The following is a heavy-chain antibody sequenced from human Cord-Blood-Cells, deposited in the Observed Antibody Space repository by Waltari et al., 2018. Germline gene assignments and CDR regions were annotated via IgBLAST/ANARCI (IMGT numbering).Heavy chain of an antibody. CDR1: GGTFSSYA. Sequence: QVQLVQSGAEVKKPGSSVKVSCKASGGTFSSYAISWVRQAPGQGLEWMGGISPIFSTANYAQKFQGRVTITADESTSTAYMELRSLRSEDTAVYYCARGTAAARRGYYVDYWGQGTLVTVSS. CDR3: ARGTAAARRGYYVDY. CDR2: ISPIFSTA. J-gene: IGHJ4*02. V-gene: IGHV1-69*01. D-gene: IGHD6-6*01.